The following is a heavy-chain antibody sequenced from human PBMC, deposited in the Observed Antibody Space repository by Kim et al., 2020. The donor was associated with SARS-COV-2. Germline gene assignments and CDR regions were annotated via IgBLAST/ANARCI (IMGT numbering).Heavy chain of an antibody. J-gene: IGHJ4*02. D-gene: IGHD3-16*02. CDR3: ARDYDYVWGSYRYPNLGY. Sequence: GGSLRLSCAASGFTFSSYGMHWVRQAPGKGLEWVAVISYDGSNKYYADSVKGRFTISRDNSKNTLYLQMNSLRAEDTAVYYCARDYDYVWGSYRYPNLGYWGQGTLVTVSS. CDR2: ISYDGSNK. V-gene: IGHV3-33*05. CDR1: GFTFSSYG.